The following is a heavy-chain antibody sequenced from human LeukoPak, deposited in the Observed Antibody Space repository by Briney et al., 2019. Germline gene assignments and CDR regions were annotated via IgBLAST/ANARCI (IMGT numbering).Heavy chain of an antibody. Sequence: GGSLRLSCAASGFTFSSYWMSWVRQAPGKGLEWVANIKRDGSEKYYVDSVKGRFTISRDNAKNSLYLQMNSLRAQEAAVYYCARGYGDSIHFDYWGQGTLVTVSS. CDR1: GFTFSSYW. J-gene: IGHJ4*02. V-gene: IGHV3-7*04. CDR2: IKRDGSEK. D-gene: IGHD4-17*01. CDR3: ARGYGDSIHFDY.